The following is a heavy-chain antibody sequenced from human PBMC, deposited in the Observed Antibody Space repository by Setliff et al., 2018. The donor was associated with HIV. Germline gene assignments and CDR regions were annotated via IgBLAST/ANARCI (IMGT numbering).Heavy chain of an antibody. V-gene: IGHV3-21*01. J-gene: IGHJ5*02. CDR1: GFTFDDYG. CDR2: ISSSSSYI. D-gene: IGHD4-17*01. Sequence: LRLSCAASGFTFDDYGMHWVRQAPGKGLEWVSSISSSSSYIYYADSVKGRFTISRDNAKNSLYLQMNSLRAEDTAVYYCASPVFYGGNSSWGQGTLVTVSS. CDR3: ASPVFYGGNSS.